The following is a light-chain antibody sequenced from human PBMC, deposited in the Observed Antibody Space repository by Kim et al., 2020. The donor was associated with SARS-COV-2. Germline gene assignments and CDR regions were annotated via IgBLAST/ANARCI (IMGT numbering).Light chain of an antibody. J-gene: IGKJ4*01. CDR1: QNIDTY. Sequence: PGERAAPSCRALQNIDTYLAWYQQRPGQAPRLLVYDASTRATGVPARFSGSGSGTDFTLTISSLEPEDFSLYYCQQRNSWPPAVTFGGGTKVDIK. V-gene: IGKV3-11*01. CDR3: QQRNSWPPAVT. CDR2: DAS.